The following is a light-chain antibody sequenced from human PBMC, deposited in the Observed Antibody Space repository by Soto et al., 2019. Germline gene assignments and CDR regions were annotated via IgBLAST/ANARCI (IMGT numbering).Light chain of an antibody. V-gene: IGKV2-30*01. CDR1: QSPEYSDGNTY. CDR2: KVS. CDR3: MQGTHWPYT. Sequence: DVVMTQSPLSLPVTLGQPASISCRSSQSPEYSDGNTYLNWFQQRPGQPPRRLIYKVSNRDSGVPDRFSGSWSGTDFTLRISSVEAEDVGVYYCMQGTHWPYTFGQGTKLEIK. J-gene: IGKJ2*01.